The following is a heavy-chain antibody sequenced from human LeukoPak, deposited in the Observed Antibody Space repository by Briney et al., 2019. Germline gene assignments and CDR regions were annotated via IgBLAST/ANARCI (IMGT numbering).Heavy chain of an antibody. D-gene: IGHD3-9*01. CDR1: GGSFSGYY. J-gene: IGHJ6*02. V-gene: IGHV4-34*01. Sequence: SETLSLTCAVYGGSFSGYYWSWIRQPPGKGLEWIGEINHSGSTNYNPSLKSRVTISVDTSKNQFSLKLSSVTAADTAVYYCARPDTILTGPRNYYYGMDVWGQGTTVTVSS. CDR3: ARPDTILTGPRNYYYGMDV. CDR2: INHSGST.